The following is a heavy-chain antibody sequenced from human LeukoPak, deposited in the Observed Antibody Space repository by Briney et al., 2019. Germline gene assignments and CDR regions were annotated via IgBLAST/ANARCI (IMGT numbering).Heavy chain of an antibody. D-gene: IGHD4-17*01. CDR3: AREGTTVVKGDFDY. J-gene: IGHJ4*02. Sequence: GGSLRLSCAASGFTFSSYGMHWVRQAPGKGLEWVAVIWYDGSNKYYADSVKGRFTISRDNSKNTLYLQMNSLRAEDTAVYYCAREGTTVVKGDFDYWGQGTLVTVSS. CDR2: IWYDGSNK. CDR1: GFTFSSYG. V-gene: IGHV3-33*01.